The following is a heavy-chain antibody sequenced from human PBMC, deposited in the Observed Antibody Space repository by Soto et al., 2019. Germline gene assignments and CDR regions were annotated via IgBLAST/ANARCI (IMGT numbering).Heavy chain of an antibody. V-gene: IGHV4-38-2*01. Sequence: XGTLSLTCAVSGFSLSSGYYWCCIRQPPGKGLECIGTIYHSGSTYYNPSLKSRVTISVDTSKNQFSLKLSSVTAADTALYYCARGKWEPYYFDYWGQGTLVTVSS. D-gene: IGHD1-26*01. CDR3: ARGKWEPYYFDY. CDR2: IYHSGST. J-gene: IGHJ4*02. CDR1: GFSLSSGYY.